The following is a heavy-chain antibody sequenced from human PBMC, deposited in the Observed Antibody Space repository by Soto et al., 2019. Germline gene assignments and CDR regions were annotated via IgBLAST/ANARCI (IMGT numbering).Heavy chain of an antibody. CDR2: ISGYNNNK. Sequence: QIQLVQSGTEVREPGASVKVSCQASGYTFTSYGIIWVRQAPGQGLELMGWISGYNNNKNYAQKYQARVTMTTDTSTRTAYMELRSLRSDDTAVYYGARVWAIAPAEGDYWGQGTLVTVSS. CDR3: ARVWAIAPAEGDY. J-gene: IGHJ4*02. D-gene: IGHD6-13*01. CDR1: GYTFTSYG. V-gene: IGHV1-18*01.